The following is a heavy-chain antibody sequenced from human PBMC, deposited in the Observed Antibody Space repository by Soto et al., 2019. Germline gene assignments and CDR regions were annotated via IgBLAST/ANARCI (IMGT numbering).Heavy chain of an antibody. CDR3: ATIRVSRMGANYYSHGQGV. CDR1: GDSVTSYW. D-gene: IGHD3-16*01. J-gene: IGHJ6*02. V-gene: IGHV5-51*03. CDR2: IYPGDSDT. Sequence: EVQLVQSGAEVKKPGESLKISCKASGDSVTSYWVGWVSQMPGKGLEWMGIIYPGDSDTRYSPSFQGQVTISVDKSISTAYLQWTSVRASDSVMDYCATIRVSRMGANYYSHGQGVWGQGTTVNVSS.